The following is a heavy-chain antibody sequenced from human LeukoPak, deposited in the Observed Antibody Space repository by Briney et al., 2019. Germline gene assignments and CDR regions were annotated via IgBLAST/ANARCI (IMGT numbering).Heavy chain of an antibody. CDR1: GYTFIGYY. Sequence: ASVKVSCKASGYTFIGYYIHWVRQAPGQGLEWMGWINPNSGGTNYEEKFQGRVTMNRDRYLSAAYMALNRLSSDDTAGYYFSRDESPFDYWGQGTLVSVP. CDR2: INPNSGGT. V-gene: IGHV1-2*02. CDR3: SRDESPFDY. J-gene: IGHJ4*02.